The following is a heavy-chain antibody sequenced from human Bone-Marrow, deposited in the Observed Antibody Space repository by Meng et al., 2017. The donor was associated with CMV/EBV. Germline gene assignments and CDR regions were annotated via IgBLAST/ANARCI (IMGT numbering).Heavy chain of an antibody. V-gene: IGHV4-34*01. CDR1: GGSFSGYY. Sequence: SETLSLTCAVYGGSFSGYYWSWIRQPPGKGLEWIGEINHSGSTNYNPSLKSRVTISVDTSKNQFSLKLSSVTAADTAVYYCARVVGATTALDYWGQGTLVTVPS. CDR3: ARVVGATTALDY. CDR2: INHSGST. J-gene: IGHJ4*02. D-gene: IGHD1-26*01.